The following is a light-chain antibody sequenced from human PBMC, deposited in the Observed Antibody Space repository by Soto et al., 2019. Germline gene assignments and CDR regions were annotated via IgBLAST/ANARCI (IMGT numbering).Light chain of an antibody. J-gene: IGLJ2*01. Sequence: QSALTQPASVSGSPGQSITISCTGTSSDVGSYNYVSWYQQNPGKAPKLIIHDVSNRPSGVSNRFSGSKSGNTASLTISGLQAEDEANYYCSSYTSTSTLLFGGGTKVTVL. CDR3: SSYTSTSTLL. CDR2: DVS. CDR1: SSDVGSYNY. V-gene: IGLV2-14*01.